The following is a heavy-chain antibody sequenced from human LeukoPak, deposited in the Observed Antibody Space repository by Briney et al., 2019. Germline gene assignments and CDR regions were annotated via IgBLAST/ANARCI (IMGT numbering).Heavy chain of an antibody. V-gene: IGHV3-33*01. J-gene: IGHJ4*02. D-gene: IGHD3-10*02. CDR1: GFTFSSYG. Sequence: GGSLRLSCAASGFTFSSYGMHWVRQAPGKGLEWVAVIWYDGSNKYYADSVKGRFTISRDNSKNTLYLQMNSLRAEDTAVYYCARGDPFVPFDYWGQGTLVTVSS. CDR3: ARGDPFVPFDY. CDR2: IWYDGSNK.